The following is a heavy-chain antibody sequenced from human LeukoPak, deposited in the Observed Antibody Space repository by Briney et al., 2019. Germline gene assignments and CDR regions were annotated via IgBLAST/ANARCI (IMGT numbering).Heavy chain of an antibody. Sequence: SVKVSCKASGGTFSSYAISWVRQAPGQGLEWMGGIIPIFGTANYAQKFQGRVTITADKSTSTAYMELSSLRAEDTAVYYCAKGTRAGSGSYWSYFDYWGQGTLVTVSS. CDR3: AKGTRAGSGSYWSYFDY. V-gene: IGHV1-69*06. CDR1: GGTFSSYA. CDR2: IIPIFGTA. J-gene: IGHJ4*02. D-gene: IGHD3-10*01.